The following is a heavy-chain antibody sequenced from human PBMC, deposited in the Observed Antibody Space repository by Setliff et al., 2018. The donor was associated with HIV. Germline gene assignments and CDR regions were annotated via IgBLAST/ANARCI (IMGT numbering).Heavy chain of an antibody. Sequence: PGGSLRLSCAASGFTFSSYGMHWVRQAPGKGLEWVAVIWYDGSNKYYADSVKGRFTISRDNSKNTLYLQMNSLRAEDTAVYYCAKLREGHVYSQYDSWGHGTLVTVSS. CDR2: IWYDGSNK. D-gene: IGHD2-21*01. V-gene: IGHV3-33*06. CDR3: AKLREGHVYSQYDS. CDR1: GFTFSSYG. J-gene: IGHJ5*01.